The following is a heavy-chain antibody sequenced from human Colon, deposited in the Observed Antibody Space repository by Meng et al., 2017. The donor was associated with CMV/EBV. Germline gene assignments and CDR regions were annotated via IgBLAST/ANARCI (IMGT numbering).Heavy chain of an antibody. Sequence: GESLKISCSASGFTFSMFSTYEMNWVRQAPGKGLEWIASISSSGGTIYYADSVKGRFTISRDTSKNTVYLQMSSLSAEDTGVYYCVRDTAGAGMDIWGQGTTVTVSS. V-gene: IGHV3-48*03. CDR3: VRDTAGAGMDI. J-gene: IGHJ6*02. CDR2: ISSSGGTI. CDR1: GFTFS. D-gene: IGHD5-18*01.